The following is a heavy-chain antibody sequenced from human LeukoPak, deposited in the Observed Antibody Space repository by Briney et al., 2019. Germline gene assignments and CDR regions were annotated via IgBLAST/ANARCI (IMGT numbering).Heavy chain of an antibody. Sequence: ASVKVSCKASGGTFSSYAISWVRQAPGQGLEWMGGIIPIFGTANYAQKFQGRVTITADESTSTAYMELSSLRSEDTAVYYCASDHSYGDYVPADLGDAFDIWGQGTMVTVSS. CDR2: IIPIFGTA. CDR1: GGTFSSYA. D-gene: IGHD4-17*01. V-gene: IGHV1-69*13. J-gene: IGHJ3*02. CDR3: ASDHSYGDYVPADLGDAFDI.